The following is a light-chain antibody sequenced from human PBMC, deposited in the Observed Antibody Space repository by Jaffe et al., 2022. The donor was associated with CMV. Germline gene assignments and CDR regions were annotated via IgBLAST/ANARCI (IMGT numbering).Light chain of an antibody. Sequence: EIVMTQSPATLYVSPGERVTLSCRASQSVSSNVAWYQQKPGQAPRLLIYGSSTRASGIPARFSGSGSGTEFTLIISSLQSEDFAVYYCQQYKEWPPKYTFGQGTKLGIK. CDR1: QSVSSN. CDR3: QQYKEWPPKYT. CDR2: GSS. V-gene: IGKV3-15*01. J-gene: IGKJ2*01.